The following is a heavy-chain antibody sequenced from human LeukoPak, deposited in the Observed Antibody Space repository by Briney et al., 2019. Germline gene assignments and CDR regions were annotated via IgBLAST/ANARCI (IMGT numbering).Heavy chain of an antibody. CDR2: IYYSGST. CDR1: GGSISSSSYY. Sequence: MSSETLSLTCTVSGGSISSSSYYWGWIRQPPGKGLEWIGSIYYSGSTYYNPSLKSRVTISVDTSKNQFSLKLSSVTAADTAVYYCARLGSSWYGEVSPFFDYWGQGTLVTVSS. D-gene: IGHD6-13*01. CDR3: ARLGSSWYGEVSPFFDY. V-gene: IGHV4-39*01. J-gene: IGHJ4*02.